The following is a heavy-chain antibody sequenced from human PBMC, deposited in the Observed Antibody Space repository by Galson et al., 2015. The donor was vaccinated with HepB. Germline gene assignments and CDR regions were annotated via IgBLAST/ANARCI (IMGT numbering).Heavy chain of an antibody. CDR3: AREGSAMIVVGDAFDI. D-gene: IGHD3-22*01. J-gene: IGHJ3*02. V-gene: IGHV3-30-3*01. Sequence: SLRLSCAASGFTFSSYAMHWVRQAPGKGLEWVAVISYDGSNKYYADSVKGRFTISRDNSKNTLYLQMNSLRAEDTAVYYCAREGSAMIVVGDAFDIWGQGTMVTVSS. CDR1: GFTFSSYA. CDR2: ISYDGSNK.